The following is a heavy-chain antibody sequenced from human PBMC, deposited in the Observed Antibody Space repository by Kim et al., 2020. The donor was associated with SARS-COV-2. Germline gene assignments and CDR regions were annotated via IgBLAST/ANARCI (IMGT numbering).Heavy chain of an antibody. CDR3: ASKGYWRCES. V-gene: IGHV3-7*03. J-gene: IGHJ4*02. D-gene: IGHD3-22*01. CDR2: IAPDGGDK. CDR1: GFTFNANW. Sequence: GGSLRLSCEASGFTFNANWMNWVRQAPGKGLEWVANIAPDGGDKNYADSVKGRFTISRDNAKNSLSLQMNSLRAEDSATYYCASKGYWRCESWGQGTLV.